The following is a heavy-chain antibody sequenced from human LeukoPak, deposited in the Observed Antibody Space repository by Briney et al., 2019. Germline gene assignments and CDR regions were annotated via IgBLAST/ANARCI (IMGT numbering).Heavy chain of an antibody. CDR3: ARDRPGGCSSTSCSN. Sequence: SETLSLTCTVSGGSISSGSYYWSWIRQPAGKGLEWIGRIYTSGSTNYNPSLKSRVTISVDTSKNQFSLKLSSVTAADTAVYYCARDRPGGCSSTSCSNRGQGTLVTVSS. J-gene: IGHJ4*02. V-gene: IGHV4-61*02. CDR2: IYTSGST. D-gene: IGHD2-2*01. CDR1: GGSISSGSYY.